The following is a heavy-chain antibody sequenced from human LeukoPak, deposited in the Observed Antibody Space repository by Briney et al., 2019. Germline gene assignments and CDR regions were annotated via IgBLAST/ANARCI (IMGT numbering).Heavy chain of an antibody. J-gene: IGHJ3*02. D-gene: IGHD1-26*01. CDR1: GGSISSGDYY. Sequence: SQTLSLTCTVSGGSISSGDYYWSWIRQPPGKGLEWIGYIYYSGSTYYSPSLKSRVTISVDTSKNQFSLKLSSVTAADTAVYYCAGSFSGSYYSAFDIWGQGTMVTVSS. CDR3: AGSFSGSYYSAFDI. V-gene: IGHV4-30-4*08. CDR2: IYYSGST.